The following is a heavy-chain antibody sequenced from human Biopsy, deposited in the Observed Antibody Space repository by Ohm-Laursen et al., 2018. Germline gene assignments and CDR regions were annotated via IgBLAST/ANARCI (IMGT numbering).Heavy chain of an antibody. CDR1: GYTFTTYY. V-gene: IGHV1-46*01. J-gene: IGHJ6*02. Sequence: SSVKVSCKTSGYTFTTYYMHWVRQAPGQGLEWMGIMNPSGGSRTNAQKFHDRVTMTRDTSTSTVYMELSSLRSEDTAVYYCARDPNYDILSGSPKKYGMDVWGQGTTVTVSS. CDR2: MNPSGGSR. CDR3: ARDPNYDILSGSPKKYGMDV. D-gene: IGHD3-9*01.